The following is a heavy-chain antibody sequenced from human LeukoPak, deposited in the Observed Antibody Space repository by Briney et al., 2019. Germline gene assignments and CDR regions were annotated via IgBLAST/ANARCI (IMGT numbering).Heavy chain of an antibody. J-gene: IGHJ4*02. CDR3: ARDRAWNYFDY. CDR2: ISGSGDNT. D-gene: IGHD3-3*01. CDR1: GFTFSSYA. V-gene: IGHV3-23*01. Sequence: GGSLRLSCAASGFTFSSYAMSWVRQAPGKGLEWVSGISGSGDNTYYAHSVEGRFTISRDNSKNTLYLQMDSLRAEDTAVYYCARDRAWNYFDYWGQGTLVTVSS.